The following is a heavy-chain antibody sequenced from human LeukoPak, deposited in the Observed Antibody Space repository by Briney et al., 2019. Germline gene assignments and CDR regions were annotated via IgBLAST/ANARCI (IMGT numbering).Heavy chain of an antibody. Sequence: ASVKVSCKASGYTFTGYFMHWVRQAPGQGLEWMGRINPNSGGTNYAQNFQGRVTMTRDTSISTAYMDLSGLTSDDPAGYYCARDLSSPFYWELDYWGQGTLVPVPS. V-gene: IGHV1-2*06. CDR2: INPNSGGT. CDR1: GYTFTGYF. D-gene: IGHD1-26*01. CDR3: ARDLSSPFYWELDY. J-gene: IGHJ4*02.